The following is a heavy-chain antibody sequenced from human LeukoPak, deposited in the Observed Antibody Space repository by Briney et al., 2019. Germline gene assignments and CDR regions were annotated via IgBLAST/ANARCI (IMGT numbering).Heavy chain of an antibody. CDR3: ARPHRPMVYGPIDY. CDR2: RRNDYNNK. D-gene: IGHD2-8*01. Sequence: GSPILPLAASGFTFSCQGMHWVRQAPGKGLGRGAVRRNDYNNKYYTDYVKCLFTISSDNSKNTLYLELNRLRIEDTAVYYCARPHRPMVYGPIDYWGQGTLVTVSS. V-gene: IGHV3-33*01. J-gene: IGHJ4*02. CDR1: GFTFSCQG.